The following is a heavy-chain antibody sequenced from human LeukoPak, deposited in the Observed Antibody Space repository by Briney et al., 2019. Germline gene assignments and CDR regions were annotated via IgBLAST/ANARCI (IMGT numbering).Heavy chain of an antibody. V-gene: IGHV3-30*04. CDR2: ISYDGRNK. J-gene: IGHJ6*04. CDR1: GFTFSSYA. CDR3: AELGITMIGGV. Sequence: GGSLRLSCAASGFTFSSYALHWVRQAPGKGLEWVAVISYDGRNKYYADSVKGRFTIFRDNSKNSLYLQMNSLRAEDTAVYYCAELGITMIGGVWGKGTTVTISS. D-gene: IGHD3-10*02.